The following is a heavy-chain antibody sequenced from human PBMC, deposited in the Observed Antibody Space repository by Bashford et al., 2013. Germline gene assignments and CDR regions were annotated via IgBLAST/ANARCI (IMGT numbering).Heavy chain of an antibody. Sequence: SGRSLKISCKGFWDTLFSSYWIGWARQMPGKGLEWMGIIYPGDSETRYSPTFQGQVTISVDKSTSSAYLQWSSLKASDTAMYYCAKTDCSSSRCNRLFDYWGQGTLVTVSS. CDR2: IYPGDSET. D-gene: IGHD2-2*01. CDR3: AKTDCSSSRCNRLFDY. J-gene: IGHJ4*02. V-gene: IGHV5-51*03. CDR1: DTLFSSYW.